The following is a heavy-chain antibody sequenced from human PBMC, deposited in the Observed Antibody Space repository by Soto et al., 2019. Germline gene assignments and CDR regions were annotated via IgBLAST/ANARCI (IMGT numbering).Heavy chain of an antibody. V-gene: IGHV3-7*03. CDR1: GFNFRSDG. J-gene: IGHJ4*02. D-gene: IGHD5-12*01. CDR2: IKQDGSEK. CDR3: ARETYGVATIGPLSKWLGYFDS. Sequence: GGSLRLSCAASGFNFRSDGMSWVRQAPGKGLGWVANIKQDGSEKYYADSVKGRFTISRDNAKNSLYLQMNSLRAEDTAVYYCARETYGVATIGPLSKWLGYFDSWGQGTLVTVSS.